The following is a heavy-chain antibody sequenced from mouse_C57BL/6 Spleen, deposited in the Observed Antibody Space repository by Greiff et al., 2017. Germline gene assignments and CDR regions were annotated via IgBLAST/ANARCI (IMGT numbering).Heavy chain of an antibody. CDR3: ARVIYYDYDPYYFDY. CDR2: IDPSDSET. Sequence: QVQLQQPGAELVRPGSSVKLSCKASGYTFTSYWMHWVKQRPIQGLEWIGNIDPSDSETHYNQKFKDKATLTVDKSSSTAYMQLSSLTSEDSAVYYGARVIYYDYDPYYFDYWGQGTTLTVSS. CDR1: GYTFTSYW. D-gene: IGHD2-4*01. J-gene: IGHJ2*01. V-gene: IGHV1-52*01.